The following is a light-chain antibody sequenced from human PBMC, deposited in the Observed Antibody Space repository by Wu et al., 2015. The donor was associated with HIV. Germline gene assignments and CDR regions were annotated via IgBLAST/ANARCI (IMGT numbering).Light chain of an antibody. Sequence: EIVMTQSPATLSVSPGQRVTLSCRASQTIANKLARYQQRPGQGPRLLIYETSTRATGIPARFSGRGSGTEFTLTISDMQSEDFAVYYCQQYKNWPPFTFGQGTRL. CDR1: QTIANK. V-gene: IGKV3-15*01. CDR2: ETS. J-gene: IGKJ5*01. CDR3: QQYKNWPPFT.